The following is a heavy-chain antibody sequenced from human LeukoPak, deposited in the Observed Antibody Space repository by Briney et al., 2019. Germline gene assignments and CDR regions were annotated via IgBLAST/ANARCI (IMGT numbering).Heavy chain of an antibody. Sequence: GGSLRLSCAASGFTFSGYSMSWVRQAPGKGPEWVSTISGSGDNTYYADSVKGRFTISGDNSKNTLYLQMNSLRAEDTAVYYCARSYGSGTYPFDYWGQGTLVTVSS. CDR1: GFTFSGYS. V-gene: IGHV3-23*01. CDR2: ISGSGDNT. D-gene: IGHD3-10*01. CDR3: ARSYGSGTYPFDY. J-gene: IGHJ4*02.